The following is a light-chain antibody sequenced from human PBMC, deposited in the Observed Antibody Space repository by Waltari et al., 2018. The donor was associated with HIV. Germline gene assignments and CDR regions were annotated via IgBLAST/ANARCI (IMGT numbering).Light chain of an antibody. CDR1: SSNIGSNT. Sequence: QSVLTQPPSASGTPGQRVTISCSGSSSNIGSNTVNWYQQLPGTAPKLLIYSNNPRPSGGPDRFSVSKSGTSASLAISGLQSEDEADYYCAAWDDSLNGAVFGGGTQLTVL. CDR2: SNN. CDR3: AAWDDSLNGAV. V-gene: IGLV1-44*01. J-gene: IGLJ7*01.